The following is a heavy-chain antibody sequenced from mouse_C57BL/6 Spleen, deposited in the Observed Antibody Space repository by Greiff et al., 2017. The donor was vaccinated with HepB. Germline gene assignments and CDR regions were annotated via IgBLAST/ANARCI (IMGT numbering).Heavy chain of an antibody. CDR3: AGDLGYGNYKFAY. CDR1: GFTFSSYA. V-gene: IGHV5-4*01. CDR2: ISDGGSYT. Sequence: EVQLVESGGGLVKPGGSLKLSCAASGFTFSSYAMSWVRQTPEKRLEWVATISDGGSYTYYPDNVKGRFTISRDNAKNNLYLQMSHLKSEDTAMYYCAGDLGYGNYKFAYWGQGTLVTVSA. J-gene: IGHJ3*01. D-gene: IGHD2-10*02.